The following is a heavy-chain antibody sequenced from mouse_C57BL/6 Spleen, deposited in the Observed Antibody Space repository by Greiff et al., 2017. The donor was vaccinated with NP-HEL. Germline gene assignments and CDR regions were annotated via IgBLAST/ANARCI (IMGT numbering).Heavy chain of an antibody. D-gene: IGHD2-4*01. V-gene: IGHV1-69*01. Sequence: VQLQQPGAELVMPGASVKLSCKASVYTFTSYWMHWVKQRPGQGLEWIGEIDPSDSYTNYNQKFKGKSTLTVDKSSSTAYMQLSSLTSEDSAVYYCARSLYEYDGLYYYAMDYWGQGTSVTVSS. CDR1: VYTFTSYW. J-gene: IGHJ4*01. CDR2: IDPSDSYT. CDR3: ARSLYEYDGLYYYAMDY.